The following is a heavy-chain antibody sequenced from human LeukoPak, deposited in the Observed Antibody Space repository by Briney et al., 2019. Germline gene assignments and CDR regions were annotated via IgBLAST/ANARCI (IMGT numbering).Heavy chain of an antibody. CDR3: ARSNYCSSTSCFNSDAFDI. CDR2: ISYDGSNK. J-gene: IGHJ3*02. D-gene: IGHD2-2*01. Sequence: AGGTLRLSCAASGFTFSSYAMHWVRQAPGKGLEWVAVISYDGSNKYYADSVKGRLTISRDNSKNTLYLQMNSLRAEDTAVYYCARSNYCSSTSCFNSDAFDIWGQGTMVTVSS. CDR1: GFTFSSYA. V-gene: IGHV3-30*04.